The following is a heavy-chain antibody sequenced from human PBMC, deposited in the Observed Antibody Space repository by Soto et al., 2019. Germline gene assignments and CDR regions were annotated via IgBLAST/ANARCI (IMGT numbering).Heavy chain of an antibody. CDR2: INPNSGGT. D-gene: IGHD6-6*01. CDR3: ARDIGSSSSGFYCYGMDV. CDR1: GYTFTGYY. V-gene: IGHV1-2*02. J-gene: IGHJ6*02. Sequence: ASVKVSCKASGYTFTGYYMHWVRQAPGQGLEWMGWINPNSGGTNYAQKFQGRVTMTRDTSISTAYMELSRLRSDDTAVYYCARDIGSSSSGFYCYGMDVWGQGTTVTVSS.